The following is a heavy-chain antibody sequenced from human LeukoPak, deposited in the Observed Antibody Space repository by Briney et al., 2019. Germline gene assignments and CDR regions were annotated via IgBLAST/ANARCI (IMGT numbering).Heavy chain of an antibody. Sequence: PGESLKISCKGSGYSFTSYWIGWVRQMPGKGLEWMGIIYPGDSDTRYSPCFQGQVTISADKSIRTAYLQWSSLKASDTAMYYCARAPPIDLWYFDLWGRGTLVTVSS. CDR2: IYPGDSDT. J-gene: IGHJ2*01. CDR1: GYSFTSYW. V-gene: IGHV5-51*01. D-gene: IGHD3/OR15-3a*01. CDR3: ARAPPIDLWYFDL.